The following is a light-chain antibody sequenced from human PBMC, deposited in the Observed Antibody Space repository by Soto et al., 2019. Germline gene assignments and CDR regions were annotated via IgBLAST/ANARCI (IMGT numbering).Light chain of an antibody. Sequence: EIVMTQSPATLSVSPGERATLSCRASQSVNSNLAWYQQKPGQAPRLLIYGASTRATGIQARFSGSGSGTEFTLTISSLQSEDFAVYYCQQYNNWPPRGTFGQGTKVEIK. J-gene: IGKJ1*01. CDR3: QQYNNWPPRGT. V-gene: IGKV3-15*01. CDR2: GAS. CDR1: QSVNSN.